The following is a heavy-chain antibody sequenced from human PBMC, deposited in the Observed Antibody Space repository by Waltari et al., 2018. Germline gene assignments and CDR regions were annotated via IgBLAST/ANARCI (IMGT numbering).Heavy chain of an antibody. J-gene: IGHJ3*02. CDR2: IYYSGST. CDR1: GGSISSSSYY. D-gene: IGHD4-17*01. V-gene: IGHV4-39*01. Sequence: QLQLQESGPGLVKPSETLSLTCTVSGGSISSSSYYWGWIRQPPGKELEWIGSIYYSGSTYSNPALKSPVTISVDTSRNQFSLKLSSVTATDTAVYYCARHDYGDYGAFDIWGQGTMVTVSS. CDR3: ARHDYGDYGAFDI.